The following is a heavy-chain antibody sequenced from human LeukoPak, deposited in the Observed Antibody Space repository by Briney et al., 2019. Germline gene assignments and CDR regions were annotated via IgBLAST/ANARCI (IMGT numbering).Heavy chain of an antibody. Sequence: PGGSLRLSCTVSGFTVSSNSMNWVRQAPGKGLEWVSYISSSSSTILYADSVKGRFTISRDNAKSSLYLQMNSLRAEDTAVYYCASGPPLFDYWGQGTLVTVSS. V-gene: IGHV3-48*01. CDR2: ISSSSSTI. J-gene: IGHJ4*02. CDR3: ASGPPLFDY. CDR1: GFTVSSNS.